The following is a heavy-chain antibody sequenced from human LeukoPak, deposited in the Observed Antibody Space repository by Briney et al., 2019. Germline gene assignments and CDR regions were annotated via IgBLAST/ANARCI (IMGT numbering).Heavy chain of an antibody. Sequence: GGSLRLSCAASGFTFSSYGMHWVRQAPGKGLEWVAVIWYDGSNKYYADSVKGRFTISRDNSKNTLYLQMNSLRAEDTAVYYCARAPDIVVVVAAKKAGWFDPWGQGTLVTVSS. CDR2: IWYDGSNK. CDR3: ARAPDIVVVVAAKKAGWFDP. J-gene: IGHJ5*02. V-gene: IGHV3-33*01. CDR1: GFTFSSYG. D-gene: IGHD2-15*01.